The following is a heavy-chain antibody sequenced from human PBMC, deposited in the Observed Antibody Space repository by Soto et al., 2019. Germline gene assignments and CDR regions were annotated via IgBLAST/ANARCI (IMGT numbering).Heavy chain of an antibody. V-gene: IGHV1-3*01. J-gene: IGHJ5*02. CDR3: ARGGDITPHVWFDP. CDR1: GYTFTSYA. CDR2: INAGNGNT. Sequence: ASVKVSCKASGYTFTSYAMHWVRQAPGQRPEWMGWINAGNGNTKYSQNFQGRVTIARDTFASTVYMELSSLRSEDTAVYYCARGGDITPHVWFDPWGQGTLVTVSS. D-gene: IGHD3-9*01.